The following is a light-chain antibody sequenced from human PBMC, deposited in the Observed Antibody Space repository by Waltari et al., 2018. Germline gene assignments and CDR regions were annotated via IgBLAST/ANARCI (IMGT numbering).Light chain of an antibody. V-gene: IGLV1-40*01. CDR1: SSNLGAGH. CDR3: QSYDSSLRSKM. J-gene: IGLJ3*02. CDR2: GNY. Sequence: QSVLTQPPSVSGAPGQRVTISCTGSSSNLGAGHVHWYQQLPRTAPKPLIDGNYNRPSGVPDRFSASKSGSSSSLAIPGLQAEDEADYYCQSYDSSLRSKMFGGGTKLTVL.